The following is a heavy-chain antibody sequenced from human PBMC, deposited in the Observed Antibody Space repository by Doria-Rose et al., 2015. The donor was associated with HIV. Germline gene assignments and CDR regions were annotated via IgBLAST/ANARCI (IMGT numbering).Heavy chain of an antibody. V-gene: IGHV5-51*01. J-gene: IGHJ3*02. D-gene: IGHD3-3*01. CDR3: AKKDTGAVDAFDI. Sequence: KGLEWMGIIYPADSDTRYSPSFQGQVTISADRSISTAYLQWSSLKASDTAMYYCAKKDTGAVDAFDIWGQGTMVIVSS. CDR2: IYPADSDT.